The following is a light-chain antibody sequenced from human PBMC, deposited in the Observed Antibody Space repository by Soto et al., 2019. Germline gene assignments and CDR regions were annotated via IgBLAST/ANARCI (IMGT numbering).Light chain of an antibody. CDR3: QQSYSTPLT. CDR1: QSISSY. V-gene: IGKV1-39*01. Sequence: RVYQSASSVSAYEGDRVTITSRASQSISSYLNWYQQKPGKAPKLLIYAASSLQSGVPSRFSGSGSGTDFTLTISSLQPEDFATYYCQQSYSTPLTFGQVT. CDR2: AAS. J-gene: IGKJ1*01.